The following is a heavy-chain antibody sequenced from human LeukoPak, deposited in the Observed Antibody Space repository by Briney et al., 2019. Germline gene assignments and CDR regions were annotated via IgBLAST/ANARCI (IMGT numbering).Heavy chain of an antibody. CDR3: ARVSRHDIVATIRASWFDY. CDR1: GESMIGHY. Sequence: SETLSLTCAVYGESMIGHYWTWIRQPPGKRLEWIGEIHHSGGTNSNPSLKSRVTISVDTSKNQFSLKLSSVTAADTAVYYCARVSRHDIVATIRASWFDYWGQGTLVTVSS. CDR2: IHHSGGT. J-gene: IGHJ4*02. D-gene: IGHD5-12*01. V-gene: IGHV4-34*09.